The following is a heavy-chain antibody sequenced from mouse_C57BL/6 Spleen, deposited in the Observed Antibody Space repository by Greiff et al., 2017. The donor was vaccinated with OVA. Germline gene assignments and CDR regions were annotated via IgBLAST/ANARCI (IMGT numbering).Heavy chain of an antibody. J-gene: IGHJ3*01. CDR3: ASDRDGSPFAY. Sequence: VQVVESGPGLVAPSQSLSITCTVSGFSLTSYGVDWVRQSPGKGLEWLGVIWGVGSTTYNSALKSRLSISKDNSKSQVFLKMNSLQTDDTAMYYCASDRDGSPFAYWGQGTLVTVSA. CDR2: IWGVGST. D-gene: IGHD2-3*01. CDR1: GFSLTSYG. V-gene: IGHV2-6*01.